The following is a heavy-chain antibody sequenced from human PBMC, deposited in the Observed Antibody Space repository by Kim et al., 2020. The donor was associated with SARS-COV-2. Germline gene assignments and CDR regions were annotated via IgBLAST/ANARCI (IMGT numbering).Heavy chain of an antibody. CDR2: IYYSGST. V-gene: IGHV4-39*01. J-gene: IGHJ4*02. Sequence: SETLSLTCTVSGGSISSSSYYWGWIRQPPGKGLEWIGSIYYSGSTYYNPSLKSRVTISVHTSKNQFSLKLSSVTAADTAVYYCARASGSWYIDYWGQGTLVTVSS. CDR3: ARASGSWYIDY. D-gene: IGHD6-13*01. CDR1: GGSISSSSYY.